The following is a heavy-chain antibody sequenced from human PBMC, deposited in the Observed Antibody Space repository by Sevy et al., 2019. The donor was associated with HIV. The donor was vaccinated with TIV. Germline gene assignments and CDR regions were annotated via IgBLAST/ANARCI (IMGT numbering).Heavy chain of an antibody. CDR3: AITKGYSGYDWSSYYYYYYGMDV. CDR1: GYTFTRYY. J-gene: IGHJ6*02. V-gene: IGHV1-2*06. CDR2: INPNSGGT. D-gene: IGHD5-12*01. Sequence: ASVKVSCKASGYTFTRYYMHWVRQAPGQGLEWMGRINPNSGGTNYAQKFQGRVTMTRDTSISTAYMELSRLRSHDTAVYYCAITKGYSGYDWSSYYYYYYGMDVWGQGTTVTVSS.